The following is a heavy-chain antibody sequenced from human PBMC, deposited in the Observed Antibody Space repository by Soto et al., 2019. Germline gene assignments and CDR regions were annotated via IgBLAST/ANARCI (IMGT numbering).Heavy chain of an antibody. CDR2: ISAYNGNT. CDR1: GYTFTSYG. V-gene: IGHV1-18*01. Sequence: ASVKVSCKASGYTFTSYGISWVRQAPGQGLEWMGWISAYNGNTNYAQKLQGRVTMTTDTSTSTAYMELRSLRSDDTAVYYCARDRMTTVTTYYYYGMDVWGQGTTVTVSS. CDR3: ARDRMTTVTTYYYYGMDV. J-gene: IGHJ6*02. D-gene: IGHD4-17*01.